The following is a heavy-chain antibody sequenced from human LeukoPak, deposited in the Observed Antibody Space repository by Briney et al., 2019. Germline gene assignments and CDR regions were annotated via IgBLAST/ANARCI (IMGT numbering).Heavy chain of an antibody. CDR2: ITGST. V-gene: IGHV4-61*02. D-gene: IGHD3-10*01. J-gene: IGHJ3*02. CDR3: ARSAPGDAFDI. CDR1: GDSISSGSYY. Sequence: PSQTLSLTCTVSGDSISSGSYYRNWIRQPAGKGLEWIGRITGSTSYNPSLKSRVTISVDMSKNRFTLKLNSVTAADTAVYYCARSAPGDAFDIWGQGTMVTVSS.